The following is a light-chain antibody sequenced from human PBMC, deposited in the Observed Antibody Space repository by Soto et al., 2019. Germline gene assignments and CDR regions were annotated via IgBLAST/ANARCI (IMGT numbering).Light chain of an antibody. CDR3: QQYNSHPWT. Sequence: DTQMTQSPSTLPASVGDRVTVTCRASQSIRSWLAWYQEKPGKAPKLLTYKASLLETGDPSRFSGSGSGTEFTPTIRGLQTDDFGTYYCQQYNSHPWTFGQGTKVDIK. CDR1: QSIRSW. CDR2: KAS. J-gene: IGKJ1*01. V-gene: IGKV1-5*03.